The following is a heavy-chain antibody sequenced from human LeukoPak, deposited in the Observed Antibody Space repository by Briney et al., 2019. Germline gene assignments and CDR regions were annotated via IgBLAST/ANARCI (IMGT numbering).Heavy chain of an antibody. D-gene: IGHD3-9*01. J-gene: IGHJ4*02. CDR1: GYTFTMYG. V-gene: IGHV1-18*01. CDR3: ARDGYYDVLTGYYPDY. CDR2: ISAYNAGT. Sequence: ASVKVSCKAFGYTFTMYGITWVRQAPGQGLEWMGWISAYNAGTNYAQKLQGRVTMTTDTSTSTAYMELRSLRSDDTAVYYCARDGYYDVLTGYYPDYWGQGTLVTVSS.